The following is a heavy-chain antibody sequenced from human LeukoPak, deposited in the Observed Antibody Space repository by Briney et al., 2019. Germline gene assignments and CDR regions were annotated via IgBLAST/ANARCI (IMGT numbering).Heavy chain of an antibody. J-gene: IGHJ4*02. CDR3: TRGSYDVLTGYSTLGEY. CDR1: GGSISSSSYY. D-gene: IGHD3-9*01. Sequence: SETLSLTCTVSGGSISSSSYYWGWIRQPPGKGLEWIGSIYYSGSTYYNPSLKSRLTISLDTSQRHFSLRLSSVTAADTASYYCTRGSYDVLTGYSTLGEYWGQGTLVTVSS. CDR2: IYYSGST. V-gene: IGHV4-39*02.